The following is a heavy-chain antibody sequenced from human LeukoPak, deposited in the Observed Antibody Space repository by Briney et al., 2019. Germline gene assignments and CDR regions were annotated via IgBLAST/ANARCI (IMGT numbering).Heavy chain of an antibody. D-gene: IGHD2-2*01. CDR2: INPNSGGT. J-gene: IGHJ6*02. V-gene: IGHV1-2*06. CDR1: GYTFTCYY. Sequence: GASVKVSCKASGYTFTCYYMHWVRQAPGQGLEWMGRINPNSGGTNYAQKFQGRVTMTRDTSISTAYMELSRLRSDDTAVYYCAREVLPAAIWDYYGMDVWGQGTTVTVSS. CDR3: AREVLPAAIWDYYGMDV.